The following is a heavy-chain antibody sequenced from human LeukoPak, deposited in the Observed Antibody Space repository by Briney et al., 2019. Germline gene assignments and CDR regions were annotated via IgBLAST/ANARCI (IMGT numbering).Heavy chain of an antibody. Sequence: GGSLRLSCAASGFTVSSNYMSWVRQAPGKGLEWVSVIYSGGSTYYAESVKGRFTISRDNSKNTLYLQMNSLRAEDTAVYYCARDSRAARRAFDIWGQGTMVTVSS. CDR2: IYSGGST. J-gene: IGHJ3*02. D-gene: IGHD6-6*01. CDR1: GFTVSSNY. CDR3: ARDSRAARRAFDI. V-gene: IGHV3-53*01.